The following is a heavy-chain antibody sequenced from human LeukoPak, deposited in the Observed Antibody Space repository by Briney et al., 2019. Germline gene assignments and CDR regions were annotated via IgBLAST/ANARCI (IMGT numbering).Heavy chain of an antibody. V-gene: IGHV1-69*05. CDR1: GGTFNSYA. J-gene: IGHJ5*02. D-gene: IGHD3-10*01. CDR3: ARGAHSGSYSSWFHP. CDR2: IIPMFAPA. Sequence: GSSVKVSCKASGGTFNSYAITWVRQAPGQGLEWMGGIIPMFAPARYAQNFQGRVTITTDESTSTAYMELSSLKSEDTALYYCARGAHSGSYSSWFHPWGQGTLVTVSS.